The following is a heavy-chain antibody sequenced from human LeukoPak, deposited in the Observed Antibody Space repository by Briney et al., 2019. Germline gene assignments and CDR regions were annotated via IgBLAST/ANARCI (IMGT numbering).Heavy chain of an antibody. J-gene: IGHJ4*02. V-gene: IGHV3-21*01. D-gene: IGHD6-13*01. CDR3: AREYSSSWSDY. CDR2: ISSSSSYI. Sequence: GGSLRLSCAASGFTFSSYSMNWVRQAPGKGLEWVSSISSSSSYIYYADSVKGRFTISRDNAKNSLYLQMNSLRPEHTAAYYCAREYSSSWSDYWGQGTLVTVSS. CDR1: GFTFSSYS.